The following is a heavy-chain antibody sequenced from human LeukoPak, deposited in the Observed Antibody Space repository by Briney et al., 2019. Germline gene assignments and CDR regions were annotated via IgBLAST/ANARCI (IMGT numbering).Heavy chain of an antibody. J-gene: IGHJ6*02. D-gene: IGHD3-10*01. V-gene: IGHV3-23*01. CDR1: GFTFSDSA. Sequence: PGGSLRLSCAASGFTFSDSAMTWVRQAPGKGLEWVSLISFSGDSIYYADSVKGRFTISRDNSKNTLYLQMSSLRGEDTAVYYCAKNYESGRGVPYGMDVWGQGTTVTVSS. CDR3: AKNYESGRGVPYGMDV. CDR2: ISFSGDSI.